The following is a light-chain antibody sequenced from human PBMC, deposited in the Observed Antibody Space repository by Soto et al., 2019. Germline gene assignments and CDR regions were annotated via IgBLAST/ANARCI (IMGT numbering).Light chain of an antibody. CDR3: QVSYCPPQR. Sequence: AVSANIVDRLTVSCVASQSISSFLNWVQQKPGKAPKLLIYAASSLQSGVPSRFSGSGSGTDFTLTISSPQPEDFATYYSQVSYCPPQRFGQGTNVDIK. CDR2: AAS. V-gene: IGKV1-39*01. CDR1: QSISSF. J-gene: IGKJ1*01.